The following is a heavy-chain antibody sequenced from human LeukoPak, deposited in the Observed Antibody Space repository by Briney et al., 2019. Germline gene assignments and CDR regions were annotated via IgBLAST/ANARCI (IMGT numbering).Heavy chain of an antibody. V-gene: IGHV3-21*01. CDR2: ISSSSSYI. J-gene: IGHJ4*02. CDR1: GFTFSSYS. CDR3: TRVGYIDEGIDY. Sequence: GGSLRLSCAASGFTFSSYSMNWVRQAPGKGLEWVSSISSSSSYIYYADSVKGRFTISRDNAKNSLYLQMNSLRAEDTVIYYCTRVGYIDEGIDYWGQGTLVTVSS. D-gene: IGHD5-24*01.